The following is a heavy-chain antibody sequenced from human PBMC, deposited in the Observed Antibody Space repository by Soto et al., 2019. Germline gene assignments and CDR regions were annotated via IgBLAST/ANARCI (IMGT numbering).Heavy chain of an antibody. D-gene: IGHD2-2*02. CDR2: ISYDGSNK. CDR1: GFTFSSYA. CDR3: ARDRGYCSSTSCHTVPDY. Sequence: QVQLVESGGGVVQPGRSLRLSCAASGFTFSSYAMHWVRQAPGKGLEWVAVISYDGSNKYYADSVKGRFTISRDNSKNTLYLHMNSLRAEDTAVYYCARDRGYCSSTSCHTVPDYWGQGTLVTVSS. J-gene: IGHJ4*02. V-gene: IGHV3-30-3*01.